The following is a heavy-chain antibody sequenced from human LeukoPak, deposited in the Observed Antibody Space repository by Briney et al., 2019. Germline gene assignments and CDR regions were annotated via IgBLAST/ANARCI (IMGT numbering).Heavy chain of an antibody. CDR2: ISGSGGST. V-gene: IGHV3-23*01. D-gene: IGHD1-26*01. Sequence: GGTLRLSCAASGFTFSSYGMSWVRQAPGKGLEWVSAISGSGGSTYYADSVKGRFTISRDNSKNTLYLQMNSLRAEDTAVYYCAKVGRGRLRGAFDIWGQGTMVTVSS. CDR3: AKVGRGRLRGAFDI. CDR1: GFTFSSYG. J-gene: IGHJ3*02.